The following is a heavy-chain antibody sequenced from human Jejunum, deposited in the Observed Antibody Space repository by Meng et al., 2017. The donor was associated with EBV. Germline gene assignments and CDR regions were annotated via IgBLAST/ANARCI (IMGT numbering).Heavy chain of an antibody. CDR2: INADTRNP. V-gene: IGHV7-4-1*02. D-gene: IGHD2-2*01. CDR3: ARGEGGYCSSSSCYLGT. CDR1: GYSFTSRV. Sequence: HTGSELKPPGAAVKVSCKASGYSFTSRVMHWVRQAPRPGLEWMGWINADTRNPTYARGLTGRFVFSLDTSVSTAYLQISSLKAEDTAVYYCARGEGGYCSSSSCYLGTWGQGTLVTVSS. J-gene: IGHJ4*02.